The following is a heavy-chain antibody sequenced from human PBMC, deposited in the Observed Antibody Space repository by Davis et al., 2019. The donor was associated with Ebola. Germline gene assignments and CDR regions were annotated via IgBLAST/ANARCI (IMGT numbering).Heavy chain of an antibody. Sequence: PGGSLRLSCAASGFTFSSYGMHWVRQAPGKGLEWVAVIWYDGSNKYYADSVKGRFTISRDNSKNSLYLQMNSLRAEDTAVYYCARYNPLLTAFDIWGQGTMVTVSS. CDR2: IWYDGSNK. D-gene: IGHD1-1*01. CDR3: ARYNPLLTAFDI. V-gene: IGHV3-33*01. CDR1: GFTFSSYG. J-gene: IGHJ3*02.